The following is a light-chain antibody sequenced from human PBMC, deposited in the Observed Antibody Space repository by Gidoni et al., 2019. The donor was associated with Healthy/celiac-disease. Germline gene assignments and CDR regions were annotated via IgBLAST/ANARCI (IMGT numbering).Light chain of an antibody. CDR3: QQRSNWPSIT. CDR1: KSVSSY. Sequence: EIVLTQSPATLSLSPGERATLTCRASKSVSSYLAWYQQQPGQAPRLLLYDASNRATGIPARFSGSGSGTDFTLTISSLEPEDFAVYYCQQRSNWPSITFGQGTRLEIK. CDR2: DAS. V-gene: IGKV3-11*01. J-gene: IGKJ5*01.